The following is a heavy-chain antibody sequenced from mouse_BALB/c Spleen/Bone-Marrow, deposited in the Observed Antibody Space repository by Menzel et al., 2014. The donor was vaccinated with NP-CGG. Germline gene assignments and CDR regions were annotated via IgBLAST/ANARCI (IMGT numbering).Heavy chain of an antibody. Sequence: QVQLQQPGAELMKPGASMKISCKATGYTFSSYWIEWVKQRPGRGLEWIGEILPGSGSTNYNEQFKGKATFTADASSSTAYMELSSLTSEDSAVYYCARFYYGNPTGYFDYWGQGTTLTVSS. CDR3: ARFYYGNPTGYFDY. CDR1: GYTFSSYW. CDR2: ILPGSGST. D-gene: IGHD2-1*01. V-gene: IGHV1-9*01. J-gene: IGHJ2*01.